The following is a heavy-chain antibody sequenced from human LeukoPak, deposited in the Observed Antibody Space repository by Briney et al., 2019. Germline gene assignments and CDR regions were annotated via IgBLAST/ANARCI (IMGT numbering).Heavy chain of an antibody. CDR2: IIPIFGTA. D-gene: IGHD6-6*01. Sequence: SVKVSFKSSGGTFSSYAISWVRQAPGQGLEWMGRIIPIFGTANYAQKFQGRVTITTDESTSTAYMELSSLRSEDTAVYYCASSLYKGSSGRAFDYWGQGTLVTVSS. CDR3: ASSLYKGSSGRAFDY. V-gene: IGHV1-69*05. J-gene: IGHJ4*02. CDR1: GGTFSSYA.